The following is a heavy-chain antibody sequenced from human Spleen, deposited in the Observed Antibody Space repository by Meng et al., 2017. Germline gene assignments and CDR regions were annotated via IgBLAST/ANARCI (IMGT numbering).Heavy chain of an antibody. Sequence: GESLKISCAASGFTFSNYWMSWVRQAPGKGLEWVANIKEDGSEKYYVDSMKGRFTISRDNAKNSLYLQMNSLRAEDTAVYYCARVNIRRIVGATRYWGQGTLVTVSS. J-gene: IGHJ4*02. CDR1: GFTFSNYW. CDR2: IKEDGSEK. CDR3: ARVNIRRIVGATRY. V-gene: IGHV3-7*03. D-gene: IGHD1-26*01.